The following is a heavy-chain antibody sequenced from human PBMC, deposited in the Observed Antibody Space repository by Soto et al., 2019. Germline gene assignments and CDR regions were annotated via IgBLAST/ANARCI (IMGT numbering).Heavy chain of an antibody. CDR1: GDSISNYY. Sequence: ETLSLTCNVSGDSISNYYWTWIRQSAGKGLEWIGRMSATGGAAYNPSLKSRLTLSRDTSRNELSLSLKFVTAADTAVYFCTRDQSGTPDIWGQGTMVTVSS. V-gene: IGHV4-4*07. D-gene: IGHD1-26*01. CDR2: MSATGGA. J-gene: IGHJ3*02. CDR3: TRDQSGTPDI.